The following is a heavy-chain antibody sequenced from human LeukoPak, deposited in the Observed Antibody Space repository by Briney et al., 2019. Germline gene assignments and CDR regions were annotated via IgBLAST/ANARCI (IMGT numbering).Heavy chain of an antibody. CDR1: GGSLSDYT. CDR3: ARDGLLTRTGMDV. CDR2: IIPMLGTA. J-gene: IGHJ6*03. D-gene: IGHD3/OR15-3a*01. Sequence: ASVKVSCKASGGSLSDYTISWVRQAPGQGLEWMGGIIPMLGTAKYAQNFQGRVTITMDDSSSTVYMELSSLRFEDTASYFCARDGLLTRTGMDVWGKGTTVTVSS. V-gene: IGHV1-69*16.